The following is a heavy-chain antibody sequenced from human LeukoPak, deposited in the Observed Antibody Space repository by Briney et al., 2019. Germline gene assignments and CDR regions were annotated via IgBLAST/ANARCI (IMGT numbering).Heavy chain of an antibody. CDR1: GFTFSNYG. J-gene: IGHJ4*02. CDR2: ISYDGSDK. D-gene: IGHD6-6*01. CDR3: GRGGRPDY. Sequence: PGGSLRLSCAASGFTFSNYGMHWVRQAPGKGLEWVAVISYDGSDKYYADSVKGRFTISRDNSKNTLYLQMSSLRLADTAVYYCGRGGRPDYWGQGTLVTVSS. V-gene: IGHV3-30*03.